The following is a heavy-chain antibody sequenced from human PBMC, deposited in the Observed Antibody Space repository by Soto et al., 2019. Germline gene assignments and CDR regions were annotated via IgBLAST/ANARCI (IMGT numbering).Heavy chain of an antibody. CDR2: INSDGSSP. Sequence: EVKLVESGGGLVQPGGSLRLSCAASGFTFSSYWMHWVRQAPGKGLVWVSRINSDGSSPSYADSVKGRFTISRDNAKNTLYLQMNSLRAEYTAVYYCVSTSLVVAAATREDYWGQGPLVTVSS. CDR1: GFTFSSYW. CDR3: VSTSLVVAAATREDY. J-gene: IGHJ4*02. V-gene: IGHV3-74*01. D-gene: IGHD2-15*01.